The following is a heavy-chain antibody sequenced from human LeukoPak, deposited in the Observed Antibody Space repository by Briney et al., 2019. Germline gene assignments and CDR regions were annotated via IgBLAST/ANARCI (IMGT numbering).Heavy chain of an antibody. D-gene: IGHD4-17*01. V-gene: IGHV3-7*03. J-gene: IGHJ4*02. Sequence: GGSLRLSCAASGFTFSSYWMSGVRQAPGKGLEWVANIKQDGREKYYVDSVKGRFTISRDNAKNSLYLQMNSLRAEDTAVYYCARGGDDYGDLRGGYYFDYWGQGTLVTVSS. CDR1: GFTFSSYW. CDR2: IKQDGREK. CDR3: ARGGDDYGDLRGGYYFDY.